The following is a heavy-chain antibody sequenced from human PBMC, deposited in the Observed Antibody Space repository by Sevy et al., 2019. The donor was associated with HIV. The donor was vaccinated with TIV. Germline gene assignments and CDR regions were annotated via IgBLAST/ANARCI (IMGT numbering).Heavy chain of an antibody. Sequence: GGSLRLSCAASGFTFSSYWMSWVRQAPGKGLEWVANIKQDGSEKYYVDSVKGRFTISRDNAKNSLYLQMNSPRAEDTAVYYCARDRMVRGVINVYYYGMDVWGQGTTVTVSS. D-gene: IGHD3-10*01. CDR1: GFTFSSYW. V-gene: IGHV3-7*01. CDR2: IKQDGSEK. CDR3: ARDRMVRGVINVYYYGMDV. J-gene: IGHJ6*02.